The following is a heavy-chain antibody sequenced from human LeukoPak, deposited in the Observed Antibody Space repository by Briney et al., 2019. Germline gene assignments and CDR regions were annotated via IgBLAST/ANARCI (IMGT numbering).Heavy chain of an antibody. V-gene: IGHV4-38-2*02. J-gene: IGHJ3*02. CDR3: ARSGGVGATRRGAFDI. CDR2: IYHSGST. D-gene: IGHD1-26*01. Sequence: PSETLSLTCTVSGYSISSGYYWGWIRQPPGKGLEWIGSIYHSGSTYYNPSLKSRVTISVDTSKNQFSLKLSSVTAADTAVYYCARSGGVGATRRGAFDIWGQGTMVTVSS. CDR1: GYSISSGYY.